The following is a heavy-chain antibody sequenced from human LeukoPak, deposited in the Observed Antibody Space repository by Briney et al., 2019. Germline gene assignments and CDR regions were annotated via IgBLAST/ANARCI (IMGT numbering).Heavy chain of an antibody. Sequence: SQTLSLTCTVFGGSISSGDYYWSWIRQPPGKGLEWIGYIYYSGSTYYNPSLKSRVTISVDTSKNQFSLKLSSVTAADTAVYYCARAECGGDCYLDYWGQGTLVTVSS. J-gene: IGHJ4*02. D-gene: IGHD2-21*02. CDR2: IYYSGST. CDR1: GGSISSGDYY. V-gene: IGHV4-30-4*01. CDR3: ARAECGGDCYLDY.